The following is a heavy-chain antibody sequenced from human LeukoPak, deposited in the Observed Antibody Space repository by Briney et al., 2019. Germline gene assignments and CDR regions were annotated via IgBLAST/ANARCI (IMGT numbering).Heavy chain of an antibody. J-gene: IGHJ6*02. CDR3: ARGRRYFDWLLQPYYYYYGMDV. D-gene: IGHD3-9*01. Sequence: ASVKVSCKASGGTFSSYTISWVRQAPGQGLEWMGGIIPIFGTPHYAQTFQGRVTITADESTSTAYMELSSLRSEDTAVYYCARGRRYFDWLLQPYYYYYGMDVWGQGTTVTVSS. CDR1: GGTFSSYT. CDR2: IIPIFGTP. V-gene: IGHV1-69*13.